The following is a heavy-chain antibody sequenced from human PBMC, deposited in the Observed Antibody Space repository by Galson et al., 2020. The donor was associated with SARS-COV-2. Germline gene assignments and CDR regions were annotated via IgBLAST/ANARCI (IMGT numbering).Heavy chain of an antibody. V-gene: IGHV4-38-2*01. D-gene: IGHD3-22*01. CDR2: IYPSGST. J-gene: IGHJ2*01. CDR3: ARQGVNMIVLVTVPGWYFDL. Sequence: SETLSLTCAVSGYSISTTNYWGWVRQPPGKGLEWIGSIYPSGSTYYNPSLKSRVTISLDTSKNQFSLRLDSVTADETALYYCARQGVNMIVLVTVPGWYFDLWGRGTLVTVSS. CDR1: GYSISTTNY.